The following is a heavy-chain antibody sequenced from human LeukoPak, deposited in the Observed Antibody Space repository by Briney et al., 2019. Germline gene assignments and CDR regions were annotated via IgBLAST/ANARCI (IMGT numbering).Heavy chain of an antibody. Sequence: PSETLSLTCAVYGGSFSGYYWSWIRQPPGKGLEWIGEINHSGSTNYNPSLKSRVTISVDTSKNQFSPKLSSVTAADTAVYYCARGRGPFDPWGQGTLVTVSS. CDR1: GGSFSGYY. D-gene: IGHD1-26*01. CDR2: INHSGST. CDR3: ARGRGPFDP. V-gene: IGHV4-34*01. J-gene: IGHJ5*02.